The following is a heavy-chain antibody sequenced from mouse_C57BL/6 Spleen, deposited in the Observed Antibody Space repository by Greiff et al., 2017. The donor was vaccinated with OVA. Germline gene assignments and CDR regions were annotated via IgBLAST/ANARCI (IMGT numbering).Heavy chain of an antibody. D-gene: IGHD1-1*01. CDR3: ARLTVVPDYFYY. CDR2: IHPNSGST. CDR1: GYTFTSYW. J-gene: IGHJ2*01. Sequence: QVQLQQPGAELVKPGASVKLSCKASGYTFTSYWMHWVKQRPGQGLEWIGMIHPNSGSTNYNEKFKSKATLTVDKSSSTAYMQLSSLTSEDSAVYYCARLTVVPDYFYYWGQGTTLTVSS. V-gene: IGHV1-64*01.